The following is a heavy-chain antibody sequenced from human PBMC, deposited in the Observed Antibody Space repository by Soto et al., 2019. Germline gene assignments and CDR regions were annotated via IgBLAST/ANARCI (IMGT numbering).Heavy chain of an antibody. CDR1: GESFTNYQ. CDR3: ARAYVVIPGLIYYYGLDV. CDR2: INHSGKT. D-gene: IGHD3-10*01. J-gene: IGHJ6*02. V-gene: IGHV4-34*02. Sequence: EQLQQWGAGLLKPSETLSLSCGVFGESFTNYQWTWIRQSPGKGLEWIGEINHSGKTNYNPSFMPRVPISIDTSQKQVSLKLHSVTAADTAVYYCARAYVVIPGLIYYYGLDVWGQGTTVTVSS.